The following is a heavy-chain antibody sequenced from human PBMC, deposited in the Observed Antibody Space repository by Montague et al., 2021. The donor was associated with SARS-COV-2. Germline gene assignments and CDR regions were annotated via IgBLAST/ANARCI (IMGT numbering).Heavy chain of an antibody. CDR3: ARGTKRACKCDYGSCGYGIDY. J-gene: IGHJ4*02. CDR1: GGSFSGYC. CDR2: IYNSGST. D-gene: IGHD3-22*01. Sequence: SETLSLTCTVYGGSFSGYCWSWIRQPPGKGLEWIGEIYNSGSTKYNPSLKSQVTISIYTSKNQFSLKLNSVTAAATAVYYCARGTKRACKCDYGSCGYGIDYWGQGTLVTVSS. V-gene: IGHV4-34*01.